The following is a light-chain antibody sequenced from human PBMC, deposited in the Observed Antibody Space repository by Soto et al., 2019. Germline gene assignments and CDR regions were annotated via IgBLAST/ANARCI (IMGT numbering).Light chain of an antibody. CDR2: GAS. Sequence: EIVMTQSPATLSVPPGERATLSCRASQSVSTNFAWYQQKPGQAPRPLIYGASTRATAVPARFTASGSGTEFTLTISSLQPEDFATYYCQQSYNSPQTFGRGTKVDIK. CDR3: QQSYNSPQT. CDR1: QSVSTN. J-gene: IGKJ1*01. V-gene: IGKV3-15*01.